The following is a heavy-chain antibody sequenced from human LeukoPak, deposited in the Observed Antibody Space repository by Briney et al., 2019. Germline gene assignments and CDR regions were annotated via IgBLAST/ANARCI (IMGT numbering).Heavy chain of an antibody. CDR3: ARHGGIADDAFDI. Sequence: PSETLSLTCTVSGGSISSSFCYWSWIRQPPGKGLEWIGYIYYSGRTNYNPSLKSRVTISVDTSKNQFSLNLSSVTAADTAVYYCARHGGIADDAFDIWGQGTMVTVSS. CDR1: GGSISSSFCY. CDR2: IYYSGRT. J-gene: IGHJ3*02. D-gene: IGHD6-13*01. V-gene: IGHV4-61*05.